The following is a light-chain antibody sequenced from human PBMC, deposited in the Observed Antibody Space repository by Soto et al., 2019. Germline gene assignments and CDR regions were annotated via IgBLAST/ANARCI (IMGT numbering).Light chain of an antibody. CDR2: AAS. Sequence: DIQMTQSPSSLSASIGDRVTITCRASQTVKTYLHWYQQKPGKAPKLLIYAASNLQSGVPSRFSGSGSGTNFTLSLNSLQPEDFATYYCQQGYSNPWTFGQGTKVDIK. V-gene: IGKV1-39*01. CDR3: QQGYSNPWT. CDR1: QTVKTY. J-gene: IGKJ1*01.